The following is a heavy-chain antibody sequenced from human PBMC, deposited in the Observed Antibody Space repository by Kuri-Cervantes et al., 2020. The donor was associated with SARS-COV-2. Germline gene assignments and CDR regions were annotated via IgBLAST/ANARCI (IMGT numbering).Heavy chain of an antibody. CDR1: GYTCTSYG. CDR2: IIPIFGTA. D-gene: IGHD4-23*01. V-gene: IGHV1-69*05. CDR3: ASFYGGNSGDAFDI. Sequence: SVKVSCKASGYTCTSYGISWVRQAPGQGLEWMGGIIPIFGTANYAQKFQGRVTITTDESTSTAYMELSSLRSEDTAVYYCASFYGGNSGDAFDIWGQGTMVTVSS. J-gene: IGHJ3*02.